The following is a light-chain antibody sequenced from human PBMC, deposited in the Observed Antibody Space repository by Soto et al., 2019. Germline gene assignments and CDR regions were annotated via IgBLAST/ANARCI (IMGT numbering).Light chain of an antibody. Sequence: EIVLTQSPGTLSLSPGKRATLSCRASQSISSSYLAWYQQRPGQAPRHLIYGASSRATGIPDRFSGSGSGTEFTLSISRLEPEDFAVYYCQQYGSSSWTFGQGTKVDIK. CDR3: QQYGSSSWT. CDR2: GAS. V-gene: IGKV3-20*01. J-gene: IGKJ1*01. CDR1: QSISSSY.